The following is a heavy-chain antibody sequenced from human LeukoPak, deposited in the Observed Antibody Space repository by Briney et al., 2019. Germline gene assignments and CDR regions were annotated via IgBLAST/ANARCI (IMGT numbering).Heavy chain of an antibody. CDR1: GYTFTSYY. J-gene: IGHJ3*02. D-gene: IGHD3-3*01. V-gene: IGHV1-46*01. CDR2: INPSGGST. CDR3: ARARRRITIFGVVIPLNAFDI. Sequence: GSVKVSCKASGYTFTSYYMHWVRQAPGQGLEWMGIINPSGGSTSYAQKFQGRVTMTRDTSTSTVYMELSSLRSEDTAVYYCARARRRITIFGVVIPLNAFDIWGQGTMVTVSS.